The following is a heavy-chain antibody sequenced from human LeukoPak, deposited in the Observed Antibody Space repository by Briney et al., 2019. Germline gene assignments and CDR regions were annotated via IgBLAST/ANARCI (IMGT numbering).Heavy chain of an antibody. CDR3: ARPSGAYSPADAFDI. Sequence: ASVKVSCKASGYTFTSYGISWVRQAPGQGLEWMGWISAYNGNTNYAQKLQGRVTMTTDTSTSTAYMELRSLRSDDTAVYYCARPSGAYSPADAFDIWGQGTMVTVSS. J-gene: IGHJ3*02. CDR1: GYTFTSYG. D-gene: IGHD6-13*01. CDR2: ISAYNGNT. V-gene: IGHV1-18*01.